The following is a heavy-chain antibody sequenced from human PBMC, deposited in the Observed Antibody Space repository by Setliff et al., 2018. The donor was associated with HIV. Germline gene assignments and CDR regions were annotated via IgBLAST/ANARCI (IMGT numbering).Heavy chain of an antibody. D-gene: IGHD3-22*01. CDR1: GYTFTSDY. J-gene: IGHJ4*02. Sequence: ASVKVSCKASGYTFTSDYIHWVRQAPGQGLEWMGIINPAGNPTSYAQKFQGRVTMTRDTSISTAYMELSRLGSDDTAVYYCARDYYDSSGYIFFPGLPDYWGQGTLVTVSS. CDR3: ARDYYDSSGYIFFPGLPDY. CDR2: INPAGNPT. V-gene: IGHV1-46*01.